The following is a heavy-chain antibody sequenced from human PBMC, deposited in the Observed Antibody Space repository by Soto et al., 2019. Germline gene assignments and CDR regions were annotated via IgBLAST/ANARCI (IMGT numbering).Heavy chain of an antibody. D-gene: IGHD2-15*01. Sequence: GGSLRLSCAASGFTFSSYAMSWVRQAPGKGLEWVSAISGSGGSTYYADSVKGRFTISRDNSKNTLYLQMNSLRAEDTAVYYCAKDCQRYGGSPSCYWGQGTLVTVSS. CDR3: AKDCQRYGGSPSCY. J-gene: IGHJ4*02. CDR1: GFTFSSYA. CDR2: ISGSGGST. V-gene: IGHV3-23*01.